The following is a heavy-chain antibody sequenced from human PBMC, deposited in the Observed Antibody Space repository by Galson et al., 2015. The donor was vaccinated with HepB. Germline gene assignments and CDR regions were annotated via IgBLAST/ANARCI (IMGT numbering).Heavy chain of an antibody. CDR1: GGSISSYY. D-gene: IGHD1-26*01. Sequence: ETLSLTCTVSGGSISSYYWSWIRQPPGKGLEWIGYVYYSGSTNYNPSLKSRVTISIDTSKKQFSLKLSSVTAADTAVYYCARWEYFDYWGQGTLVTVSS. V-gene: IGHV4-59*01. CDR3: ARWEYFDY. CDR2: VYYSGST. J-gene: IGHJ4*02.